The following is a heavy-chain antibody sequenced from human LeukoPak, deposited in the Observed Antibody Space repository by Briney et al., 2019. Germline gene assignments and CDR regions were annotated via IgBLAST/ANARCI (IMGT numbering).Heavy chain of an antibody. CDR2: IYTTGDT. J-gene: IGHJ4*02. V-gene: IGHV4-4*09. D-gene: IGHD3-16*01. Sequence: PSETLSLTCTVSGVSISSYYWSWIRQPPGKGLEWIGSIYTTGDTRYNPSRKSRVTISVDTSKNQFSLKLSSVTAADTAVYYCARATPVGGVRFDYWGQGTLVTVS. CDR1: GVSISSYY. CDR3: ARATPVGGVRFDY.